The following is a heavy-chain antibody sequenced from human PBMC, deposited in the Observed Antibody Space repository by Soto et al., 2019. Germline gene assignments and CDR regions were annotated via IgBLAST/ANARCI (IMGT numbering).Heavy chain of an antibody. Sequence: QLQLQESGPGLVKPSETLSLTCTVSGGSISRNSYYWGWIRQPPGKGLEWIGTIYYSGSTYYNPSLKSRVTISVDTPKNQFSLNVISVTAADTAVYYCASKRYCIGGSCYDDYWGQGTLVTVSS. V-gene: IGHV4-39*01. CDR3: ASKRYCIGGSCYDDY. CDR2: IYYSGST. D-gene: IGHD2-15*01. J-gene: IGHJ4*02. CDR1: GGSISRNSYY.